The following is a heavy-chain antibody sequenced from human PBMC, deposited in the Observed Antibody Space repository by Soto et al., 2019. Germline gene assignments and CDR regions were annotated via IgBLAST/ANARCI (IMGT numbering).Heavy chain of an antibody. Sequence: GSLRLSCAASGFTFSGSAMHWVRQASGKGLEWVGRIRSKANSYATAYAASVKGRFTIFRDDSKNTAYLQMSSLKTEDTAVYYCTRPRAYSGYDPTTYYYYGMDVWGQGTTVTVSS. D-gene: IGHD5-12*01. CDR2: IRSKANSYAT. V-gene: IGHV3-73*01. CDR1: GFTFSGSA. J-gene: IGHJ6*02. CDR3: TRPRAYSGYDPTTYYYYGMDV.